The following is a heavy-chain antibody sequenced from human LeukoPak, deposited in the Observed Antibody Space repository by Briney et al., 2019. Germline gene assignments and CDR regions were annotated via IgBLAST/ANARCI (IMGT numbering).Heavy chain of an antibody. CDR2: ISYDGSNK. Sequence: GGSLRLSCAASGFTFSSYAMHWVRQAPGKGLEWVAVISYDGSNKYYADSVKGRFTISRDNSKNTLYLQMNSLRAEDTAVYYCARGEGDWGQGTLVTVSS. V-gene: IGHV3-30-3*01. CDR1: GFTFSSYA. J-gene: IGHJ4*02. D-gene: IGHD3-16*01. CDR3: ARGEGD.